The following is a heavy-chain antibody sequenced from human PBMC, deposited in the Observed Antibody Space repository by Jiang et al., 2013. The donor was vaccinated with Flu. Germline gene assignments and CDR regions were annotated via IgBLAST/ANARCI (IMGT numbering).Heavy chain of an antibody. CDR2: FNPSSGRA. CDR3: AIPLGGTFWNCYGMDV. J-gene: IGHJ6*02. Sequence: GAEVKKPGASVKISCKAPGHSFTSYYVHWVRQAPGQGLEWMGTFNPSSGRATNAQKFQGRVTMTRDTSTSTVYMELSSLRSEDTAVYYCAIPLGGTFWNCYGMDVWGQGTTVTVSS. V-gene: IGHV1-46*01. CDR1: GHSFTSYY. D-gene: IGHD1-26*01.